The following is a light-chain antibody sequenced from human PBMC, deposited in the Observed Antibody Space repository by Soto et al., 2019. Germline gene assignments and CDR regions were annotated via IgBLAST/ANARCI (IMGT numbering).Light chain of an antibody. CDR2: EVT. J-gene: IGLJ1*01. Sequence: QSVLTQPASVSGSPGQSITISCIGTSSDVGGYNYVSWYQQHPGKAPKLMIYEVTNRPSGVSNRFYGSKSGNTASLTISGLQAEDEADYYCSSYTSSTSYVFGTGTKVTVL. CDR1: SSDVGGYNY. CDR3: SSYTSSTSYV. V-gene: IGLV2-14*01.